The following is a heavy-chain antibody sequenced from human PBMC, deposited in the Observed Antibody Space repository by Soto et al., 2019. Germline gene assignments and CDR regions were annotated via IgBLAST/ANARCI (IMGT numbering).Heavy chain of an antibody. D-gene: IGHD3-16*01. V-gene: IGHV4-61*01. CDR2: IYYSGST. J-gene: IGHJ3*02. CDR3: ARQDLGLRRAFDI. CDR1: GGSVSSGSYY. Sequence: QVQLQESGPGLVKPSETLSLTCTVSGGSVSSGSYYWSWIRQPPGKGLEWIGYIYYSGSTSYNPSRKSRVSISVDTSTNQCSLKLSSVTAADKAVYYCARQDLGLRRAFDIWGQGTMVTVSS.